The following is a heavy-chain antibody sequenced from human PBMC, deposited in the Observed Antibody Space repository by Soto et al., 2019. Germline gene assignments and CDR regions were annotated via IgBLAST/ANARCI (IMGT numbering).Heavy chain of an antibody. CDR3: ARSLDGSYLGWFDP. Sequence: QVQLVQSGAEVKKPGSSVKVSCKASGGTFSSYTISWVRQAPGQGLEWMGRIIPILGIANYAQKFQGRVTITADKSTSTAYMELSSLRSEDTAVYYCARSLDGSYLGWFDPWGQGTLVTVSS. CDR1: GGTFSSYT. J-gene: IGHJ5*02. D-gene: IGHD1-26*01. CDR2: IIPILGIA. V-gene: IGHV1-69*02.